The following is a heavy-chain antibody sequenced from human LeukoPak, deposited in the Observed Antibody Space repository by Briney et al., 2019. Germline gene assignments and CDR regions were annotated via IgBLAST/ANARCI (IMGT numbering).Heavy chain of an antibody. CDR2: INSDGSST. D-gene: IGHD6-13*01. V-gene: IGHV3-74*01. CDR1: GFTFSSYW. Sequence: QPGGSLRLSCAASGFTFSSYWMHWVRQAPGKGLVWVSRINSDGSSTSYADSVKGRFTISRDNAKNTLYRQMNSLRAEDTAVYYCARDPSPMYSSSWDYFDYWGQGTLVTVSS. CDR3: ARDPSPMYSSSWDYFDY. J-gene: IGHJ4*02.